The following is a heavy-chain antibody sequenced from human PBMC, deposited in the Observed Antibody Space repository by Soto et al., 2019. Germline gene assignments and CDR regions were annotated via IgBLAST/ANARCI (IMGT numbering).Heavy chain of an antibody. J-gene: IGHJ4*02. CDR3: ARGREYSYGCDY. Sequence: ASVKVSCKASGYTFTTYAIHWVRQAPGQRLEWMGWINAGNGNTKYSQKFQGRVTITRDTSASTAYMELSSLRSEDTAVYSCARGREYSYGCDYWGQGTLVTVSS. V-gene: IGHV1-3*01. D-gene: IGHD5-18*01. CDR1: GYTFTTYA. CDR2: INAGNGNT.